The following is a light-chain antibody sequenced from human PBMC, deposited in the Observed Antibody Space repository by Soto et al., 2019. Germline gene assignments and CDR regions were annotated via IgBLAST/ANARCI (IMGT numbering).Light chain of an antibody. V-gene: IGKV3-15*01. CDR3: QQYNNWPRT. CDR2: DAS. CDR1: QSVSSN. J-gene: IGKJ1*01. Sequence: EIVMTQSPATLSVSPGERATLSCRASQSVSSNLAWYQHKPGQPPRLLIYDASTRATDIPARFSGTGSGTEFTLAISSLQSEDFAVYYCQQYNNWPRTF.